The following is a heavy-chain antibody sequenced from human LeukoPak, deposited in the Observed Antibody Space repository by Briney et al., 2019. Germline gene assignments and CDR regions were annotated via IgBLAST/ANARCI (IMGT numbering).Heavy chain of an antibody. D-gene: IGHD1-26*01. J-gene: IGHJ4*02. Sequence: VASVKVSCKASGGTFSSYAISWVRQAPGQGLEWMGRIIPILGIANYAQKFQGRVTITADKSTSTAYMELSSLRSEDTAVYYCARAPFSERRVGATDQVDYWGQGTLVTVSS. CDR1: GGTFSSYA. V-gene: IGHV1-69*04. CDR3: ARAPFSERRVGATDQVDY. CDR2: IIPILGIA.